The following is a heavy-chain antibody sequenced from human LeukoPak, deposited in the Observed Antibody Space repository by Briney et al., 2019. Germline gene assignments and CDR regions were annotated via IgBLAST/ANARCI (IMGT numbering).Heavy chain of an antibody. D-gene: IGHD2-2*01. V-gene: IGHV3-20*04. CDR3: VRGQAIVVVPVAMGF. J-gene: IGHJ4*02. CDR2: INWNGDDI. CDR1: GFTFDDYG. Sequence: GGSLRLSCAASGFTFDDYGMNWVRQVPGKGLEWISGINWNGDDIGYANSVKGRFTISRDNAKHSVSPQMDSLTAEDTALYYCVRGQAIVVVPVAMGFWGQGTLVTVSS.